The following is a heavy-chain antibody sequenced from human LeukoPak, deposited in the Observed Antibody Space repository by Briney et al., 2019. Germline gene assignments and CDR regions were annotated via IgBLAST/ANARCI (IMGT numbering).Heavy chain of an antibody. CDR3: ARDAKYYYGSRTFFFYEH. CDR2: IYYSGST. CDR1: GGSISSYY. V-gene: IGHV4-59*12. Sequence: SETLSLTCTVSGGSISSYYWSWIRQPPGKGLKWIGYIYYSGSTSYSPSLRSRVTMSTDPSKNQFSLKLSSVTAADTAIYYCARDAKYYYGSRTFFFYEHWGQGTLLTVSS. D-gene: IGHD3-10*01. J-gene: IGHJ4*02.